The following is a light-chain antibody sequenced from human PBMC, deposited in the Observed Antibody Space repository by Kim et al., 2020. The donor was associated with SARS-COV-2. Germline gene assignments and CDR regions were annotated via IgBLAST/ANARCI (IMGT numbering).Light chain of an antibody. CDR2: DAS. V-gene: IGKV1-33*01. CDR3: QQYDNLFIT. J-gene: IGKJ4*01. Sequence: DIQMTQSPSSLSASLGDRVTITCQASQDISNYLNWYQQKPGKAPKLLIYDASNLETGVPSRFSGSGSGTDFTFTISSLQPEDIATYYCQQYDNLFITFGGGTKVEI. CDR1: QDISNY.